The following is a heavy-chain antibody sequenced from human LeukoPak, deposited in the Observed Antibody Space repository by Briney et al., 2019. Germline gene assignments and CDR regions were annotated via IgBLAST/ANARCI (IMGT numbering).Heavy chain of an antibody. Sequence: GGSLRLSCTASGFTFSTYNMNWVRRAPGKGLEWVSSISTGSSYIYYADSVKGRFTISRDNAKNSLYLQMNSLRAEDTAVYYCARDRVQLGIDYWGQGTLVTVSS. D-gene: IGHD7-27*01. CDR1: GFTFSTYN. CDR2: ISTGSSYI. V-gene: IGHV3-21*01. CDR3: ARDRVQLGIDY. J-gene: IGHJ4*02.